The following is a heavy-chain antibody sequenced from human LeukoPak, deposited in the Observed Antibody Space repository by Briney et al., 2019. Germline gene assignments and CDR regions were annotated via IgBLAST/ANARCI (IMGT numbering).Heavy chain of an antibody. CDR1: GFSFSSSW. CDR2: INDDETST. Sequence: GGSLRLSCAASGFSFSSSWMHWVRQVPGKGLEWVSRINDDETSTTYAESVKGRFTISRDNAKNTLFLQMNSLRAEDAAVYYCATTGSGSYYDYWGQGTLVTVSS. D-gene: IGHD1-26*01. V-gene: IGHV3-74*01. CDR3: ATTGSGSYYDY. J-gene: IGHJ4*02.